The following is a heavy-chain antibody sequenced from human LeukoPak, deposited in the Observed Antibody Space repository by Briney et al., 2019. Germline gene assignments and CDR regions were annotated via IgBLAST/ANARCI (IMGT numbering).Heavy chain of an antibody. V-gene: IGHV1-46*01. D-gene: IGHD6-19*01. CDR1: GYTFTSYY. Sequence: ASVKVSCKASGYTFTSYYIHWVRQAPGQGLGWMGIISPSGGSTSYAQKFQGRVTMTRDTSTSTVYMELSSLRSEDTAVYYCAKEGVAGLYYFDYWGQGTLVTVSS. CDR2: ISPSGGST. J-gene: IGHJ4*02. CDR3: AKEGVAGLYYFDY.